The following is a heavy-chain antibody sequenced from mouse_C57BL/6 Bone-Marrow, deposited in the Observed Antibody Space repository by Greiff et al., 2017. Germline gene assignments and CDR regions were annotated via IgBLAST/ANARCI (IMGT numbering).Heavy chain of an antibody. Sequence: EVQRVESGGGLVKPGGSLKLSCAASGFTFSDYGMHWVRQAPEKGLEWVAYISSGSSTIYYADTVKGRFTLSRDNAKNTLFLQMTSLRYEDTAMYYCASSYSVNAMDYWGQGTSVTVSS. D-gene: IGHD2-12*01. CDR1: GFTFSDYG. CDR3: ASSYSVNAMDY. V-gene: IGHV5-17*01. J-gene: IGHJ4*01. CDR2: ISSGSSTI.